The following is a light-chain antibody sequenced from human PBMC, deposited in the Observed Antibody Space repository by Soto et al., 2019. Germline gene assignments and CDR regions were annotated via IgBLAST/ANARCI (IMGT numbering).Light chain of an antibody. V-gene: IGKV3-20*01. CDR2: GAS. J-gene: IGKJ1*01. Sequence: IVLTPSPGHLSLFPGERATLSCRASQSVSSSYLAWYQQKPGQAPRLLIYGASSRATGIPDRFSGSGSGTDFTLTISRLEPEDLAVYYCHPYGSSPTFCRGSKVDI. CDR1: QSVSSSY. CDR3: HPYGSSPT.